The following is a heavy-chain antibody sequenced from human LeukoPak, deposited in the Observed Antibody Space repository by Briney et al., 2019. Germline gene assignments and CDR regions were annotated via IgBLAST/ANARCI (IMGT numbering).Heavy chain of an antibody. D-gene: IGHD3-22*01. J-gene: IGHJ4*02. Sequence: GGSLRLSCAVSGITLSNYGMSWVRQAPGKGLELAAGISDSGGSTNYADSVKGRFTISRDNPKNTLYLQMNSLRAEDAAVYFCAKRGVVIRVILVGFHKEAYYFDSWGQGALVTVSS. CDR1: GITLSNYG. CDR3: AKRGVVIRVILVGFHKEAYYFDS. V-gene: IGHV3-23*01. CDR2: ISDSGGST.